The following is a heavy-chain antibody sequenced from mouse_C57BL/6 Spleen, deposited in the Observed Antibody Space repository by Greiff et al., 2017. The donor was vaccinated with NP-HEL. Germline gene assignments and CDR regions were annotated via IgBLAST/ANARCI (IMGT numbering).Heavy chain of an antibody. J-gene: IGHJ4*01. Sequence: EVNLVESGGGLVKPGGSLKLSCAASGFTFSSYTMSWVRQTPEKRLEWVATISGGGGNTYYPDSVKGRFTISRDNAKNTLYLQMSSLRSEDTALYYCARGLVGYAMDDWGQGTSVTVSS. CDR1: GFTFSSYT. CDR2: ISGGGGNT. CDR3: ARGLVGYAMDD. D-gene: IGHD3-1*01. V-gene: IGHV5-9*01.